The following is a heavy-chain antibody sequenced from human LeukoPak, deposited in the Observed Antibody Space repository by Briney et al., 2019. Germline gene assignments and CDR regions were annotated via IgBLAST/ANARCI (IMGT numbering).Heavy chain of an antibody. Sequence: ASVKVSCEASGYTFTSYDINWVRQATGQGLEWMGWMNPNSGNTGYAQKFQGRVTMTRNTSISTAYMELSSLRSEDTAVYYCARAPYNSGYSFDYWGQGTLVTVSS. V-gene: IGHV1-8*01. CDR2: MNPNSGNT. J-gene: IGHJ4*02. CDR1: GYTFTSYD. CDR3: ARAPYNSGYSFDY. D-gene: IGHD6-19*01.